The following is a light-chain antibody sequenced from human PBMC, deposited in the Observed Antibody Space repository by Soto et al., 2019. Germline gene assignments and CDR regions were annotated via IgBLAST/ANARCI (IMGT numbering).Light chain of an antibody. Sequence: EIVLTQSPGTLSLSPGERATLSCRASQSVTSSYLAWYQQKPGQAPRLLIFGASSRATGILDRFSGSGSGTDFTLTISRLGPEDFAVYYCQQYGSSPITFGPGTKVDI. V-gene: IGKV3-20*01. J-gene: IGKJ3*01. CDR3: QQYGSSPIT. CDR1: QSVTSSY. CDR2: GAS.